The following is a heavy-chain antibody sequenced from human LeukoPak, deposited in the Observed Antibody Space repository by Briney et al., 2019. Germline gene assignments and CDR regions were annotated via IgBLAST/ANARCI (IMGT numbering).Heavy chain of an antibody. J-gene: IGHJ4*02. CDR3: AKGRASGTQYYFDY. CDR2: NSWNSGSI. CDR1: GFTFDDFA. D-gene: IGHD1-26*01. Sequence: GGSLRLSCAASGFTFDDFAMHWVRQAPGKGLEWVSGNSWNSGSIGYADSVKGRFTSSRDNAKNSLYLQMNSLRAEDMALYYCAKGRASGTQYYFDYWGQGTLVTVSS. V-gene: IGHV3-9*03.